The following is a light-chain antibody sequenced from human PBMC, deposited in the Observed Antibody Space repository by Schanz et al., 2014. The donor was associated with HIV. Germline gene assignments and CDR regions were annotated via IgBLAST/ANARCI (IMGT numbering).Light chain of an antibody. V-gene: IGLV1-40*01. Sequence: QSVLTQPPSVSGAPGQRVTISCTGSSSNIGAGYDVHWYQQLPGTAPKLLIYGNSNRPSGVPDRFSGSKSGNTASLTVSGLQAEDEADYYCSSYTSSRTQVFGTGTKLTVL. J-gene: IGLJ1*01. CDR1: SSNIGAGYD. CDR2: GNS. CDR3: SSYTSSRTQV.